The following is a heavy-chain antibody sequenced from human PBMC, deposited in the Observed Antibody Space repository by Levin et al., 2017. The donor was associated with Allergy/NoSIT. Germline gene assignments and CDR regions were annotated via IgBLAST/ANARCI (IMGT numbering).Heavy chain of an antibody. CDR3: ARGPVLVRGVIRGSEAGSY. CDR1: GGSFSGYY. Sequence: SQTLSLTCAVYGGSFSGYYWSWIRQPPGKGLEWIGEINHSGSTNYNPSLKSRVTISVDTSKNQFSLKLSSVTAADTAVYYCARGPVLVRGVIRGSEAGSYWGQGTLVTVSS. D-gene: IGHD3-10*01. J-gene: IGHJ4*02. V-gene: IGHV4-34*01. CDR2: INHSGST.